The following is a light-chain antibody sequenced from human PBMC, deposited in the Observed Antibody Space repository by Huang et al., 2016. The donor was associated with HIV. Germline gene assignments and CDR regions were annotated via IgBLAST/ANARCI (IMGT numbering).Light chain of an antibody. Sequence: DIQMTQSPSSLSASIGDRVTITCRSSQSINSHLNWYQQSPGKAPKLLIYSASSLHSGVPSRFSGSGSATDFTLTISSLQPEDFATYFGQQSYSTPWTFGQGTKVEIK. CDR1: QSINSH. CDR3: QQSYSTPWT. V-gene: IGKV1-39*01. CDR2: SAS. J-gene: IGKJ1*01.